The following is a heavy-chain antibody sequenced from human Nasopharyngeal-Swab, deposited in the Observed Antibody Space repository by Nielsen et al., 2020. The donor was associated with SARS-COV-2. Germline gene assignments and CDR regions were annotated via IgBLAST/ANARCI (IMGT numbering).Heavy chain of an antibody. CDR1: GFTFSTYW. Sequence: GESLKISCEASGFTFSTYWMSWVRQAPGKGLEWVANIRQDESEKYYVDSVKGRFTLSRDNAKNSLFLQMNSLRVADTAVYYCARLLEVGGTPLDYWGQGTLVSVSS. J-gene: IGHJ4*02. CDR2: IRQDESEK. CDR3: ARLLEVGGTPLDY. D-gene: IGHD6-19*01. V-gene: IGHV3-7*01.